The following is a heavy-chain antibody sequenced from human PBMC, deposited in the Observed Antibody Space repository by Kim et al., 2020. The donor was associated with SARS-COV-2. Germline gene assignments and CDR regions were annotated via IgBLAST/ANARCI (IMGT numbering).Heavy chain of an antibody. D-gene: IGHD3-10*01. J-gene: IGHJ3*02. Sequence: LKSRVPISVDTSKNQFSLKLSSVTAADTAVYYCARDHYYGSGSYGDAFDIWGQGTMVTVSS. V-gene: IGHV4-59*01. CDR3: ARDHYYGSGSYGDAFDI.